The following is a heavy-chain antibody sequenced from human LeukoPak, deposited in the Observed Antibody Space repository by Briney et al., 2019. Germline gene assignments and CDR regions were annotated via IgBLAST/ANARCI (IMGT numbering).Heavy chain of an antibody. V-gene: IGHV3-30*02. CDR2: IRYDGEKQ. D-gene: IGHD7-27*01. CDR3: TSTVLGRADWLDP. CDR1: GLTFSSYG. J-gene: IGHJ5*02. Sequence: GGSLRLSYAASGLTFSSYGMHWVRQAPGKGPEWVTFIRYDGEKQHYVDSVKGRFTISRDNSKDTLYLQMNDVRPEDTAVYYCTSTVLGRADWLDPWGLGTPVTVSS.